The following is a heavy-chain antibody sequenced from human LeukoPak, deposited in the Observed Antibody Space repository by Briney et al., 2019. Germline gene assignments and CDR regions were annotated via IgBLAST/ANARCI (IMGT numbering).Heavy chain of an antibody. Sequence: GRSLRLSCAASGFTFSSYAMHWVRQAPGKGLEWVAVISYDGSNKYYADSVKGRFTISRDNSKNTLYLQMNSLRAEDTAVYYCASVTGTTYYYGMDVWGQGTTVTVSS. D-gene: IGHD1-7*01. CDR1: GFTFSSYA. J-gene: IGHJ6*02. CDR2: ISYDGSNK. V-gene: IGHV3-30-3*01. CDR3: ASVTGTTYYYGMDV.